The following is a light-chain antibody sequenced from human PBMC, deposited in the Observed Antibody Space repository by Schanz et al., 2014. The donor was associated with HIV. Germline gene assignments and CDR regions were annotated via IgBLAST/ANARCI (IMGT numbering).Light chain of an antibody. J-gene: IGLJ3*02. CDR2: SSN. Sequence: QSVLTQPPSASGTPGQRVTISCSGSSSNVGSNTVNWYQQLPGTAPKLLIYSSNQRPSGVPDRFSGSKSGTSATLAISGLQSGDEATYSCAAWDDRLNGPVFGGGTKLTVL. V-gene: IGLV1-44*01. CDR1: SSNVGSNT. CDR3: AAWDDRLNGPV.